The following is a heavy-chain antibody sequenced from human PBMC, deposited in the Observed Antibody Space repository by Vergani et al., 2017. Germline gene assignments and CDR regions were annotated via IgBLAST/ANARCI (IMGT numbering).Heavy chain of an antibody. D-gene: IGHD6-19*01. J-gene: IGHJ4*02. CDR1: GFSLSNARMG. CDR2: IFSNDEK. CDR3: ARSGWGIAVAGVFDY. Sequence: QVTLKESGPVLVKPTETLTLTCTVPGFSLSNARMGVSWSRQPPGKALEWLAHIFSNDEKSYSTSLKSRLTISKDTSKSQVVLTVTNMDPVDTATYYCARSGWGIAVAGVFDYWGQGTLVTVSS. V-gene: IGHV2-26*01.